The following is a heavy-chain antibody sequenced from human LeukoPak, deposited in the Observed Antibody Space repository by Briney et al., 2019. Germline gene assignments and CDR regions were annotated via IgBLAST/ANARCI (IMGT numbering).Heavy chain of an antibody. Sequence: ASVKVSCKASGYTFTSDYMNWVRQAPGKGLEWMGIVHSSGGVIRYAQEFQGRVTVTRDTSTSTVYMELSSLRSEDTTVYYCAGSSHQRNWFDPWGQGTLVIVSS. CDR1: GYTFTSDY. CDR3: AGSSHQRNWFDP. J-gene: IGHJ5*02. D-gene: IGHD1-26*01. CDR2: VHSSGGVI. V-gene: IGHV1-46*01.